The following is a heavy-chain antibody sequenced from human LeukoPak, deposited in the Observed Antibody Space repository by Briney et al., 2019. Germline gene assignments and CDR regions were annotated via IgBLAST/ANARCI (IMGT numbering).Heavy chain of an antibody. D-gene: IGHD6-13*01. V-gene: IGHV3-30*18. J-gene: IGHJ4*02. Sequence: GGSLRLSCAASGFTVRNNHMSWVRQAPGKGLEWVAVISYDGSNKYYADSVKGRFTISRDNSKNTLYLQMNSLRAEDTAVYYCAKGQAAAGTMDYWGQGTLVTVSS. CDR2: ISYDGSNK. CDR3: AKGQAAAGTMDY. CDR1: GFTVRNNH.